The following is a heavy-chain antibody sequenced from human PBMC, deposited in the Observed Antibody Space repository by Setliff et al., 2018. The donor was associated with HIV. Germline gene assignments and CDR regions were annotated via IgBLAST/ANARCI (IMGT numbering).Heavy chain of an antibody. Sequence: SETLSLTCTVSGGSISTNSYYWGWIRQSPGKGLEWVGNVHNSGGTNYNPSLKSRVSISVDTSKNQFSLNVNSVTAPDTAVYYCVRHTRDTSLAHYYYYTDVWGKGTTVTVSS. CDR2: VHNSGGT. CDR1: GGSISTNSYY. J-gene: IGHJ6*03. CDR3: VRHTRDTSLAHYYYYTDV. V-gene: IGHV4-39*01. D-gene: IGHD5-18*01.